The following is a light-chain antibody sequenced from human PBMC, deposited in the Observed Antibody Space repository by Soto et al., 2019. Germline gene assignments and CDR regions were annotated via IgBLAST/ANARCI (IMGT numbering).Light chain of an antibody. CDR1: QSISSW. CDR3: QQYNAYPLT. V-gene: IGKV1-5*03. J-gene: IGKJ1*01. Sequence: DIQMTQSPSTLSASVGDRVTITCRASQSISSWLAWYQQKPGKAPNLLIYEASSLESVVPLRFSGSGSGTEFTLTISSLQPDDFATYYCQQYNAYPLTFGQGTKVEIK. CDR2: EAS.